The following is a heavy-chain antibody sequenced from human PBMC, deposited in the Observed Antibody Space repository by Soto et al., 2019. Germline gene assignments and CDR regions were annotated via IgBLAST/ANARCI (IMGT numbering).Heavy chain of an antibody. CDR1: GFSFSDYY. D-gene: IGHD3-22*01. J-gene: IGHJ4*02. V-gene: IGHV3-11*06. CDR3: ARARLVVEGRFDY. CDR2: ISSTATYT. Sequence: QVQLVESGGGLVKPGGSLRLSCAASGFSFSDYYMNWIRQAPGKGLEWLSYISSTATYTNYADSVRGRFTISRDSAKNSLYLEMNALRAEDTAVYYCARARLVVEGRFDYWGQGTLVTVSS.